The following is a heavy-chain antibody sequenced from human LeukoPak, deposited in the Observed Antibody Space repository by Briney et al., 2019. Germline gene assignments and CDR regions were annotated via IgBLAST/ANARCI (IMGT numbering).Heavy chain of an antibody. Sequence: GGSLRLSCAASGFTLDDYAMHWVRQAPGKGLEWVSGISWNGGSIGYADSVKGRFTISRDNAKNSLYLQMNSLRAEDTALYYCALIDCSSTSCHDYWGQGTLVTVSS. CDR2: ISWNGGSI. J-gene: IGHJ4*02. D-gene: IGHD2-2*01. CDR3: ALIDCSSTSCHDY. V-gene: IGHV3-9*01. CDR1: GFTLDDYA.